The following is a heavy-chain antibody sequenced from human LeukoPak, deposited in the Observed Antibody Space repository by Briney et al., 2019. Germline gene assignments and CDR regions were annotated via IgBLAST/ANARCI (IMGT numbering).Heavy chain of an antibody. CDR3: GRERTGYYFYYYRDV. V-gene: IGHV4-4*07. J-gene: IGHJ6*03. CDR1: ARSISSYY. Sequence: SETLSPTCTVSARSISSYYWSWIRQPAGEGLEWIGRIYTRGTTNYNTSLQSRVTMSVNTSTTQFFLKLAAVTPRTPPWYSCGRERTGYYFYYYRDVWGKGTAVTISS. CDR2: IYTRGTT. D-gene: IGHD3/OR15-3a*01.